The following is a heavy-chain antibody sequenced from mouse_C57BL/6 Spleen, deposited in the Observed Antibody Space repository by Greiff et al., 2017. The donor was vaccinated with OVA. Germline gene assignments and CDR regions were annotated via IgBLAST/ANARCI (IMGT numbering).Heavy chain of an antibody. V-gene: IGHV3-6*01. CDR2: ISYDGSN. Sequence: EVQLQESGPGLVKPSQSLSLTCSVTGYSITSGYYWNWIRQFPGNKLEWMGYISYDGSNNYNPSLKNRISITRYTSKNQFFLKLNSVTTEDTATYYCARDLTTVVANYAMDYWGQGTSVTVSS. J-gene: IGHJ4*01. D-gene: IGHD1-1*01. CDR1: GYSITSGYY. CDR3: ARDLTTVVANYAMDY.